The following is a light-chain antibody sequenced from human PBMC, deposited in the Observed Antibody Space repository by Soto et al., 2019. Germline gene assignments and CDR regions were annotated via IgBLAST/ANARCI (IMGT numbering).Light chain of an antibody. CDR3: QQHGSGPWT. Sequence: EIVLTQSPDTLSLSPGERATLSCRASQSVSSSNLAWYQHKPGQAPRLLIYVASRRATGIPDRFSGSGSETEFTLTITRLEPEDFAVYYCQQHGSGPWTFGQGTKVEIK. J-gene: IGKJ1*01. CDR1: QSVSSSN. CDR2: VAS. V-gene: IGKV3-20*01.